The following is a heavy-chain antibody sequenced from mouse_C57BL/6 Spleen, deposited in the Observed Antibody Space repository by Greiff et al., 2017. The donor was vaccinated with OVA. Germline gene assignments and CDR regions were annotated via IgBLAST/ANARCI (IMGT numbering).Heavy chain of an antibody. V-gene: IGHV5-4*01. CDR3: ARDRDYGNWYFDV. J-gene: IGHJ1*03. CDR1: GFTFSRSA. CDR2: ISDGGSYT. Sequence: VPLVESGGGLVKPGGSLTLSCAASGFTFSRSAMSWFRQPPEKRLEWVATISDGGSYTYYPDNVKGRFTISRDNAKNNLYLQMRHLKSEDTAMYYCARDRDYGNWYFDVWGTGTTVTVSS. D-gene: IGHD2-1*01.